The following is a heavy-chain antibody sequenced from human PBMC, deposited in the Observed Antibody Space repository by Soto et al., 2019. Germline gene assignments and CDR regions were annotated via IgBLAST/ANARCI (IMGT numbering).Heavy chain of an antibody. J-gene: IGHJ6*02. CDR3: ATSSSSSSRLDYYYGMDV. Sequence: GASVKVSCKVSGYTLTELSMHWVRQAPGKGLEWMGGFDPEDGETIHAQKFQGRVTMTEDTSTDTAYMELSSLRSEDTAVYYCATSSSSSSRLDYYYGMDVWGQGTTVTVSS. CDR2: FDPEDGET. V-gene: IGHV1-24*01. D-gene: IGHD6-6*01. CDR1: GYTLTELS.